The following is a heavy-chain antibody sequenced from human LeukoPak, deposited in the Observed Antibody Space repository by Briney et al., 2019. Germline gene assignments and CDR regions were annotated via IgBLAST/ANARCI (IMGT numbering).Heavy chain of an antibody. CDR1: GFTFDDYG. Sequence: SGGSLRLSCAASGFTFDDYGMSWVRQAPGKGLEWASGINWNGGSTGYADSVKGRFTISRDNAKNSLYLQMNSLRAEDTALYYCASPGYCSGGSCYARRDYWGQGTLVTVSS. CDR3: ASPGYCSGGSCYARRDY. D-gene: IGHD2-15*01. CDR2: INWNGGST. V-gene: IGHV3-20*04. J-gene: IGHJ4*02.